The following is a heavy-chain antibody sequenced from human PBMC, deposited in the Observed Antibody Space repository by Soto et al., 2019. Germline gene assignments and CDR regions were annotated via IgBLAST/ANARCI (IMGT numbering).Heavy chain of an antibody. CDR3: AKEGPTTHYYFDY. J-gene: IGHJ4*02. CDR2: ITNGGRT. V-gene: IGHV3-23*01. CDR1: GFPFSSYA. Sequence: GGSLRLSCAASGFPFSSYAMSWVRQAPGKGPEWVSAITNGGRTYYADSVKGRFTLYRDDSKNTLYLQMDSLRVEDTAAYYCAKEGPTTHYYFDYWGQGTLVTSPQ. D-gene: IGHD1-1*01.